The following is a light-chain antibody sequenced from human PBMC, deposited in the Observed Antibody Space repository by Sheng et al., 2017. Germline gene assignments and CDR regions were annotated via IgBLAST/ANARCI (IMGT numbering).Light chain of an antibody. V-gene: IGKV1-39*01. CDR3: QQSYSTPFT. Sequence: DIQMSQSPSSLSASVGDRVTITCRASQSISTSLNWYQQKPGKAPNLLIFASSSLQSGAPLRFSGSGSGTDFTLTISSLQPEDFATYYCQQSYSTPFTFGPGTKVDIK. CDR2: ASS. CDR1: QSISTS. J-gene: IGKJ3*01.